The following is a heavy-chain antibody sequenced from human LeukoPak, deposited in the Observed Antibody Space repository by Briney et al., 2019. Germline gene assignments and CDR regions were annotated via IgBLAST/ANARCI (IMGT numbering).Heavy chain of an antibody. CDR2: IKQDGSEK. D-gene: IGHD3-16*01. CDR1: GFTFSSYW. J-gene: IGHJ4*02. V-gene: IGHV3-7*01. CDR3: AREVHPEGHNYDLVLDY. Sequence: PGGSLRLSCAASGFTFSSYWMSWVRQAPGKGLEWVANIKQDGSEKYYVDSVKGRFTISRDNARNSLYLQMNSLRAEDTAVYYCAREVHPEGHNYDLVLDYWGQGTLVTVSS.